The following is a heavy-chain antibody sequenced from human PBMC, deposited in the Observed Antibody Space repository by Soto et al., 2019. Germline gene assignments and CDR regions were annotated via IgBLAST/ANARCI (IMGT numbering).Heavy chain of an antibody. D-gene: IGHD3-16*01. Sequence: PWGCLRIGCGACGFTFSSYWIHGVRQVPGKGLLWVSRIDEYGNTIDYADSVRGRFTISRDNARNTLYLEMNSLRAEDTALYYCTRDIGGRWAFWGPGPLVTVSS. V-gene: IGHV3-74*01. J-gene: IGHJ4*02. CDR3: TRDIGGRWAF. CDR2: IDEYGNTI. CDR1: GFTFSSYW.